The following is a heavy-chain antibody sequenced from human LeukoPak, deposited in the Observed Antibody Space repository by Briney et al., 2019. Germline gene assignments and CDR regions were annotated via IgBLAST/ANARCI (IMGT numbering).Heavy chain of an antibody. J-gene: IGHJ6*03. V-gene: IGHV4-39*07. CDR2: ISYSGST. CDR3: AREYSYGYGVYYYDYMDV. D-gene: IGHD5-18*01. CDR1: GGSISSSSDY. Sequence: SETLSLTCTVSGGSISSSSDYWGWIRQPPGKGLEWIGSISYSGSTYYNPSLESRVTISVDTSKNQFSLKLSSVTAADTAVYYCAREYSYGYGVYYYDYMDVWGKGTTVTVSS.